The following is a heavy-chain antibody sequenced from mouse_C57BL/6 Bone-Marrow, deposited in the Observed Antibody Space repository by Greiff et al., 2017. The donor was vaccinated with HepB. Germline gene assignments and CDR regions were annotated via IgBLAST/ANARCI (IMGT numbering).Heavy chain of an antibody. V-gene: IGHV1-19*01. J-gene: IGHJ4*01. D-gene: IGHD2-2*01. CDR2: INPYNGGT. CDR1: GYTFTDYY. CDR3: ARGLRDPYAMDY. Sequence: EVKLQESGPVLVKPGASVKMSCKASGYTFTDYYMNWVKQSHGKSLEWIGVINPYNGGTSYNQKFKGKATLTVDKSSSTAYMELNSLTSEDSAVYYCARGLRDPYAMDYWGQGTSVTVSS.